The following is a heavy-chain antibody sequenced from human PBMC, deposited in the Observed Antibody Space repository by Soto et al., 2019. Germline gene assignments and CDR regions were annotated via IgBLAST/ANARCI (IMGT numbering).Heavy chain of an antibody. V-gene: IGHV3-9*01. D-gene: IGHD2-8*01. Sequence: VQVVASGGGLVQPGRSLRLSCAVSGFRFEQYVMHWVRQAPGKGLECVSTVSPTGDTVAYADSVEGRFTVSRDNAKNSLYLQINMLQGVATAFYSCVKYAPNGTIDDWGQGTLVTVSS. CDR1: GFRFEQYV. CDR3: VKYAPNGTIDD. CDR2: VSPTGDTV. J-gene: IGHJ4*02.